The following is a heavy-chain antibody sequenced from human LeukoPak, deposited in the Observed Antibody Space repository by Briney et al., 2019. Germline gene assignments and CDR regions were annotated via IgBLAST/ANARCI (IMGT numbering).Heavy chain of an antibody. D-gene: IGHD2-2*01. CDR1: GGTFSSYA. CDR3: ARGLNGCSSTSCYPYYYYMDV. V-gene: IGHV1-69*05. J-gene: IGHJ6*03. Sequence: GASVKVSCKASGGTFSSYAISWVRQAPGQGLEWMGGIIPIFGTANYAQKFQGRVTITTDESTSTAYMEPSSLRSEDTAVYYCARGLNGCSSTSCYPYYYYMDVWGKGTTVTVSS. CDR2: IIPIFGTA.